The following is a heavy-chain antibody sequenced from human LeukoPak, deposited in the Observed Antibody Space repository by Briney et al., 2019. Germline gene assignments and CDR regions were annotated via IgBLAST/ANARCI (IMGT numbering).Heavy chain of an antibody. CDR3: ARVARWGYYFDY. Sequence: SETLSLTCTISGGSISSGGYPWSWIRQPPGKGLEWIGYIYHSGTTYYNPSLKSRVTISIDRSKNQFSLKLSSVTAADTAVYYCARVARWGYYFDYWGQGTLVTVSS. CDR2: IYHSGTT. CDR1: GGSISSGGYP. J-gene: IGHJ4*02. V-gene: IGHV4-30-2*01. D-gene: IGHD1-26*01.